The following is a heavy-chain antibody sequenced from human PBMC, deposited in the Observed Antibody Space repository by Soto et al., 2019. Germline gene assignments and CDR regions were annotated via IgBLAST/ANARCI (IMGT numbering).Heavy chain of an antibody. CDR1: GGSVNGYY. Sequence: QVHLQQWGAGLLKPSETLSLTCAVYGGSVNGYYWNWIRQPPGKGLEWIGEINHTGGTHYNPSLKSRVTMSVDTSTNQFSLRLSSVTAADTAIYSCATRITVFGLLIPPFDPWGQGTQVTVSS. CDR2: INHTGGT. D-gene: IGHD3-3*01. J-gene: IGHJ5*02. V-gene: IGHV4-34*02. CDR3: ATRITVFGLLIPPFDP.